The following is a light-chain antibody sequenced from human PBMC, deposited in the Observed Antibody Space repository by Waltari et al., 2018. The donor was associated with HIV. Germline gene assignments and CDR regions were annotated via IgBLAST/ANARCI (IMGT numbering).Light chain of an antibody. CDR2: LNSDGSH. CDR1: SGHSSYA. Sequence: QLVLTQSPSASASLGASVNLTCTLSSGHSSYAIAWHQQQPEKGPRYLMKLNSDGSHSKGDGIPDRFSGSSSGAERYLTISSLQSEDEADYYCQTWGTGIWVFCGGTKLTVL. V-gene: IGLV4-69*01. J-gene: IGLJ3*02. CDR3: QTWGTGIWV.